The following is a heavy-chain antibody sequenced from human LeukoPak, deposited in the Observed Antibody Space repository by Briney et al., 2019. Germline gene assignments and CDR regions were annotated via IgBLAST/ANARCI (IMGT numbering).Heavy chain of an antibody. CDR2: IYSGGST. CDR3: ARDTGYCSSTSCYGAFDI. J-gene: IGHJ3*02. D-gene: IGHD2-2*01. Sequence: PGGSLRLSCAASVFTVSSNYMSWVRQAPGKGLEWVSVIYSGGSTYYADSVKGRFTISRDNSKNTLYLQMNSLRAEDTAVYYCARDTGYCSSTSCYGAFDIWGQGTVVTVSS. V-gene: IGHV3-53*01. CDR1: VFTVSSNY.